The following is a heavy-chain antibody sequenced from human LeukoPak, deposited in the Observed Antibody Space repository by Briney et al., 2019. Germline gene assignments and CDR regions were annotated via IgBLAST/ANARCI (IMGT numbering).Heavy chain of an antibody. J-gene: IGHJ4*02. Sequence: TGGSLRLSCVASGFTFSSYGMHWVRKAPGKGQEWVTFIRNDGINKYYADSVKGRFTMSRDNSKNTLYLQMNSLRAEDTAVYYCAKDDGYLDYWGQGTLVTVSS. CDR1: GFTFSSYG. CDR3: AKDDGYLDY. CDR2: IRNDGINK. D-gene: IGHD6-13*01. V-gene: IGHV3-30*02.